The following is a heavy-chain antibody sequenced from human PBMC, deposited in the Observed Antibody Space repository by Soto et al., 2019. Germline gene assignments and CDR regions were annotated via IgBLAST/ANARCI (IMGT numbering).Heavy chain of an antibody. CDR3: AREIDSNYDEMDV. J-gene: IGHJ6*02. Sequence: GGSLRLSCEASGFTFSNFGMNWVRQAPGKGLEWVARVWYDGSSKYYVDSVKGRFTISRDNSKETVYLQMNSLRAEDTGVYYCAREIDSNYDEMDVWGQGTTVTVS. D-gene: IGHD4-4*01. CDR1: GFTFSNFG. CDR2: VWYDGSSK. V-gene: IGHV3-33*01.